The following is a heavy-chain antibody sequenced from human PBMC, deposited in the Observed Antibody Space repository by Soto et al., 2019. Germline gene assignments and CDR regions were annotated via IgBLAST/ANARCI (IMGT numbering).Heavy chain of an antibody. V-gene: IGHV1-69*01. D-gene: IGHD2-2*01. J-gene: IGHJ6*02. Sequence: QVQLVQSGAEVKKPGSSVKVSCKASGGTFSSYAISWVRQAPGQGLEWLGGIIPISGAANYAQKFQGRVTSTADAPTSTAYMELSRLRSEDTAVYYCARSQGSSTSLEIYYYYYYGMDVWGQGTTVTVSS. CDR2: IIPISGAA. CDR3: ARSQGSSTSLEIYYYYYYGMDV. CDR1: GGTFSSYA.